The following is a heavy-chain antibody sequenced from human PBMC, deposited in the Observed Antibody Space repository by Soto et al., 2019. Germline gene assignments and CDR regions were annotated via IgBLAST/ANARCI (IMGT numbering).Heavy chain of an antibody. J-gene: IGHJ6*02. CDR1: GYTFTGYY. CDR3: AREGGDIVLMVYAIPGYYYYGMDV. V-gene: IGHV1-2*02. Sequence: ASVKVSCKASGYTFTGYYMHWVRQAPGQGLEWMGWINPNSGGTNYAQKFQGRVTMTRDTSISTAYMELSRLRSDDTAVYYCAREGGDIVLMVYAIPGYYYYGMDVWGQGTTVTVSS. CDR2: INPNSGGT. D-gene: IGHD2-8*01.